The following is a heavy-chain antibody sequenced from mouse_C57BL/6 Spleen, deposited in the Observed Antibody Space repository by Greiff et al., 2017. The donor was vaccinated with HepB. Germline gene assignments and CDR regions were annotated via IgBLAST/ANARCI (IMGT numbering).Heavy chain of an antibody. J-gene: IGHJ3*01. Sequence: VHLVESGAELVKPGASVKMSCKASGYTFTTYPIEWMKQNHGKSLEWIGNFHPYNDDTKYNEKFKGKATLTVEKSSSTVYLELSRLTSDDSAVYYCARDGNYRGAWFAYWGQGTLVTVSA. CDR2: FHPYNDDT. CDR1: GYTFTTYP. D-gene: IGHD2-1*01. CDR3: ARDGNYRGAWFAY. V-gene: IGHV1-47*01.